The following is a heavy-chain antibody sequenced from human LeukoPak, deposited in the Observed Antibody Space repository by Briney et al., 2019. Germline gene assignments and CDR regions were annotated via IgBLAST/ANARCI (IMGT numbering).Heavy chain of an antibody. CDR2: MNPNSGNT. CDR3: ARRPGGYDSFDS. V-gene: IGHV1-8*01. CDR1: GYTFTSYD. Sequence: ASVKVSCKASGYTFTSYDINWVRQATGQGLEWKGWMNPNSGNTGYAQKFQGRVTMTRDTSISTAYMELSSLRSEDTAVYYCARRPGGYDSFDSWGQGTLVTVSS. J-gene: IGHJ4*02. D-gene: IGHD5-12*01.